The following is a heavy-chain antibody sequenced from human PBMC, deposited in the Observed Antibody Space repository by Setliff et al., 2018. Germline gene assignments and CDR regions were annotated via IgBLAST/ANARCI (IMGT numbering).Heavy chain of an antibody. CDR3: ATYKRSSSFEY. D-gene: IGHD6-6*01. J-gene: IGHJ4*02. V-gene: IGHV3-7*03. Sequence: PGGSLRLSCAASGFIFSSYWMNWVRQAPGRGLEWVATINQDGSGKYYVDSVKGRFTISRDNAKNSLYLQMNSPRAEDTAVYYCATYKRSSSFEYWSQGSLVTVSS. CDR1: GFIFSSYW. CDR2: INQDGSGK.